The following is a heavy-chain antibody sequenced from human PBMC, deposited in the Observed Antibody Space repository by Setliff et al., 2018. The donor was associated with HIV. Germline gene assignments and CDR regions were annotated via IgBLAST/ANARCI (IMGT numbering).Heavy chain of an antibody. CDR1: GDSISNYY. Sequence: SETLSLTCTVSGDSISNYYWSWVRQPPGKGLEWIGRIYSSGRTNYNPSLKSRVTMSVDTSKNQFSLKLSSVTAADTAVYFCARGRGSSSSWPIDYWGQGTLVTVSS. CDR2: IYSSGRT. CDR3: ARGRGSSSSWPIDY. D-gene: IGHD6-13*01. V-gene: IGHV4-4*07. J-gene: IGHJ4*02.